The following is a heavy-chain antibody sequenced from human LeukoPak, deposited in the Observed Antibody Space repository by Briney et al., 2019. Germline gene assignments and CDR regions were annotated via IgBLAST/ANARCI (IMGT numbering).Heavy chain of an antibody. J-gene: IGHJ6*02. CDR3: ARGQGWELLHGMDV. V-gene: IGHV1-3*02. CDR2: SNAGNSNT. CDR1: GYTFTSYA. Sequence: GASVKVSCKASGYTFTSYAMHWVRQAPGQRLEWMGWSNAGNSNTKYSQEFQGRVTMTRNTSISTAYMELRSLRSDDTALYYCARGQGWELLHGMDVWGQGTTVTVSS. D-gene: IGHD1-26*01.